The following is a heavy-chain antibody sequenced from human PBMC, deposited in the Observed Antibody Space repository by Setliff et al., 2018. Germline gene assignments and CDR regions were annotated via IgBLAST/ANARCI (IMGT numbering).Heavy chain of an antibody. CDR2: INLDGGGE. J-gene: IGHJ4*02. V-gene: IGHV3-7*03. Sequence: PGGSLRLSCAASGFTFSDYYMSWIRQAPGKGLEWVASINLDGGGESYVDSVKGRFTISRDNAKNSLYLQMNSLRVEDTAVYYCAKGGTHESDYWGQGTLVTVSS. D-gene: IGHD3-16*01. CDR3: AKGGTHESDY. CDR1: GFTFSDYY.